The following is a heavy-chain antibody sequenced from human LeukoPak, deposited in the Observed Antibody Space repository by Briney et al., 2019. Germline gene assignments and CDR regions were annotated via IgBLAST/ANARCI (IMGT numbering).Heavy chain of an antibody. Sequence: PGGSLRLSCAASGFTVSSNYMSWVRQAPGKGLEWVSVIYSGGSTYYADSGKGRFTISRDNSKNTLYLQMNSLRAEDTAVYYCARDKTGTTYGYFDYWGQGTLVTVSS. D-gene: IGHD1-7*01. J-gene: IGHJ4*02. CDR1: GFTVSSNY. CDR2: IYSGGST. CDR3: ARDKTGTTYGYFDY. V-gene: IGHV3-66*02.